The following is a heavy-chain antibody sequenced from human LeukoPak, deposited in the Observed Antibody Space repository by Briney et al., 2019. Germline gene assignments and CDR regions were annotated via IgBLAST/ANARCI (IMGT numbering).Heavy chain of an antibody. CDR1: GGSISSYY. D-gene: IGHD1-26*01. J-gene: IGHJ3*02. CDR2: IYYSGST. Sequence: SETLSLTCTVSGGSISSYYWSWIRQPPGKGLEWIGYIYYSGSTNHNPSLKSRVTISVDTSKNQFSLKLSSVTAADTAVYYCAKGTREPPRDAFDIWGQGTMVTVSS. V-gene: IGHV4-59*01. CDR3: AKGTREPPRDAFDI.